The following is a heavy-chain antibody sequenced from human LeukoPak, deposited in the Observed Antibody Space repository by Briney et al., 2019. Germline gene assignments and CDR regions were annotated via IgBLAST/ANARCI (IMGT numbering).Heavy chain of an antibody. CDR3: ARDWALDS. D-gene: IGHD1-1*01. CDR2: ISSSSGTI. CDR1: PLTFSTYD. J-gene: IGHJ1*01. V-gene: IGHV3-48*01. Sequence: GGSLRLSCAAPPLTFSTYDMNWVRQAPGKGLEWVSFISSSSGTIYYADSVRGRFTISRDNAKNSLYLQMNSVRVEDTAMYYCARDWALDSWGQGTLVTVSS.